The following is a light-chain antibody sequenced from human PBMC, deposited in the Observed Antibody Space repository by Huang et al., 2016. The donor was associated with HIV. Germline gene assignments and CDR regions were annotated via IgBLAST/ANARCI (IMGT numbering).Light chain of an antibody. J-gene: IGKJ3*01. CDR1: QSISNY. CDR2: AAS. Sequence: DIRMTQSPSSLSASVGDRVTITCRASQSISNYLNWYQQSPGEAPKLLIYAASPLQSGVPSRFSGSGSGTHFTLTITSLQPEDFATYSCQQYYTTPRVTFGPGTKVDV. V-gene: IGKV1-39*01. CDR3: QQYYTTPRVT.